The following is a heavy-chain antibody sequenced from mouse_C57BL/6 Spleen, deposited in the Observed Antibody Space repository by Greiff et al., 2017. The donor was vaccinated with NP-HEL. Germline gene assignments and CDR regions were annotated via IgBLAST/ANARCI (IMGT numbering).Heavy chain of an antibody. CDR1: GYTFTSYG. CDR3: ARSTYGNLFFDY. Sequence: QVQLQQSGAELARPGASVKLSCKASGYTFTSYGISWVKQRTGQGLEWIGEIYPRSGNTYYNEKFKGKATLTADKSSSTAYMELRSLTSEDSAVYFCARSTYGNLFFDYWGQGTTLTVSS. J-gene: IGHJ2*01. D-gene: IGHD2-1*01. CDR2: IYPRSGNT. V-gene: IGHV1-81*01.